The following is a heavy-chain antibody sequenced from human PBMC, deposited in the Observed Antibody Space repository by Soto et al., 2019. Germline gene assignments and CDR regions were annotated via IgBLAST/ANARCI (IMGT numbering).Heavy chain of an antibody. J-gene: IGHJ6*02. D-gene: IGHD3-22*01. CDR3: ARFYSGYSYYYYYGMDV. V-gene: IGHV1-18*04. CDR1: GYTFTSYG. Sequence: ASVKVSFKASGYTFTSYGISWVRQAPGQGLEWMGWISAYNGNTNYAQKLQGRVTMTTDTSTSTAHMELRSLRSDDTAVYYCARFYSGYSYYYYYGMDVWGQGTTVNVSS. CDR2: ISAYNGNT.